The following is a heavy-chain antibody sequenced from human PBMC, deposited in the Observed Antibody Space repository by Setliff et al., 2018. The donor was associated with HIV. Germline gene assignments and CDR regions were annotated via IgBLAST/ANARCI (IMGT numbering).Heavy chain of an antibody. CDR2: IFFTGTT. D-gene: IGHD2-15*01. CDR3: ARRGTIWHGVDYHYMDV. V-gene: IGHV4-59*08. CDR1: GVSIGNFY. J-gene: IGHJ6*03. Sequence: SETLSLTCTVSGVSIGNFYWSWVRQSSGRGLEWIGFIFFTGTTNYNPSLKSRVTISVDTSKNQFSLNLTSVTAADTAVYYCARRGTIWHGVDYHYMDVWGKGTTVTVSS.